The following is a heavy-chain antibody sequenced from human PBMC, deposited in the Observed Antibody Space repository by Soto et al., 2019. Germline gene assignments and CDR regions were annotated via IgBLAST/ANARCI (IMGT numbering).Heavy chain of an antibody. J-gene: IGHJ4*02. V-gene: IGHV3-64D*08. CDR1: GFTFSSYA. CDR2: ISSNGGST. Sequence: GGSLRLSCSASGFTFSSYAMHWVRQAPGKGLEYVSAISSNGGSTYYADSVKGRFTISRDNSKNTLYLQMSSLRAEDTAVYYCVKEQMHYDILTGYFPYFDYWGQGTLVTVSS. CDR3: VKEQMHYDILTGYFPYFDY. D-gene: IGHD3-9*01.